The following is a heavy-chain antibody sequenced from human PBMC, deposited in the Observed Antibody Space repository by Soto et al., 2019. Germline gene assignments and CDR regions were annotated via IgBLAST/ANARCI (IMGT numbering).Heavy chain of an antibody. Sequence: ASVKVSCKASGYTFTDYYMHWVRQAPGQGLEWMGWISAYNGNTNYAQKLQGRVTMTTDTSTSTAYMELRSLGSDDTAVYYCARDRYRSSTSCYTDYYYGMDVWGQGTTVTVSS. CDR3: ARDRYRSSTSCYTDYYYGMDV. J-gene: IGHJ6*02. CDR1: GYTFTDYY. V-gene: IGHV1-18*04. CDR2: ISAYNGNT. D-gene: IGHD2-2*02.